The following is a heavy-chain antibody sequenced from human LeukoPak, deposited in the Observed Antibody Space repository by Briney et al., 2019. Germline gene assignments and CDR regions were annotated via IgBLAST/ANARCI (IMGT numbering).Heavy chain of an antibody. CDR1: GYSISSGYY. CDR3: ARDSAVAGNADLNWFDP. V-gene: IGHV4-38-2*02. CDR2: IYHSGST. D-gene: IGHD6-19*01. J-gene: IGHJ5*02. Sequence: SETLSLTCTVSGYSISSGYYWGWLRQPPGKGLEWIGSIYHSGSTYYNPSLKSRVTISVDTSKNQFSLKLSSVTAADTAVYYCARDSAVAGNADLNWFDPWGQGTLVTVSS.